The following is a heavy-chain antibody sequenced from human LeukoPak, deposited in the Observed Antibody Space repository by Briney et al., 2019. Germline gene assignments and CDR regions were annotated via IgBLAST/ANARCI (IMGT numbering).Heavy chain of an antibody. CDR2: ISYSGSA. Sequence: SETLSLTCTVSGGSVSSGLNKWSWIRQPPGKELEWIGDISYSGSASYNPSLRSRVTMSLDTSTNQFPLTLGSVTAADTAVYHCAREAECSGGSCYSYGWFDPWGQGTQVIVSS. CDR1: GGSVSSGLNK. D-gene: IGHD2-15*01. CDR3: AREAECSGGSCYSYGWFDP. J-gene: IGHJ5*02. V-gene: IGHV4-61*01.